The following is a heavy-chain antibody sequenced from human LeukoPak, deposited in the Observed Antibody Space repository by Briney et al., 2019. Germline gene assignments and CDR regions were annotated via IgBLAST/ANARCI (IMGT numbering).Heavy chain of an antibody. CDR2: SYDGSNK. D-gene: IGHD3-9*01. J-gene: IGHJ4*02. CDR3: AKSPHFDWLSYYFDY. V-gene: IGHV3-30*18. Sequence: SYDGSNKYYADSVKGRFTISRDNSKNTLYLQMNSLRAEDTAVYYCAKSPHFDWLSYYFDYWGQGTLVTVSS.